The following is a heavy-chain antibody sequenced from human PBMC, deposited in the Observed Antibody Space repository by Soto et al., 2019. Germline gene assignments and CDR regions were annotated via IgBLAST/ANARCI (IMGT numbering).Heavy chain of an antibody. D-gene: IGHD6-13*01. CDR1: GDTFNSYG. Sequence: QVQLVQSGPELKKPGSSVKVSCKAPGDTFNSYGISWVRQAPGQGLEWMGGIVPMFGTTNLALKCEDRVTITADELTTTVYMEIRGLTSEDTAVYYCARDLADVHLWDAFDVWGHGTRVTVSS. CDR3: ARDLADVHLWDAFDV. CDR2: IVPMFGTT. J-gene: IGHJ3*01. V-gene: IGHV1-69*01.